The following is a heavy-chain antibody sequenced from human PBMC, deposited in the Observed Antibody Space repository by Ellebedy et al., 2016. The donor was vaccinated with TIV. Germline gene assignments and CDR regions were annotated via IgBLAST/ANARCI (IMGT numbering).Heavy chain of an antibody. V-gene: IGHV3-30-3*01. CDR1: GFTFSNYA. D-gene: IGHD3-22*01. CDR3: ARDNGSYDTSDNWFDP. Sequence: GESLKISXAASGFTFSNYAMHWVRKAPGKGLEWVAVISYDGSIKYYADSVKGRFTISRDNSKNTLYLQMNSLRAEDTSVYYCARDNGSYDTSDNWFDPWGQGTLVTVSS. CDR2: ISYDGSIK. J-gene: IGHJ5*02.